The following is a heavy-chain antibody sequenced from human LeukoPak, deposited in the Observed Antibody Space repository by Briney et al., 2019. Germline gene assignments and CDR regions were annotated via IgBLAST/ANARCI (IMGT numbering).Heavy chain of an antibody. CDR3: ARDMTRKNAIDY. Sequence: GASVKVSCKASGGTFSSYAISWVRQAPGQGLEWMGRIIPIFGTANYAQKFQGRVTITTDESTSTAYMELSSLRSEDTAVYYCARDMTRKNAIDYWGQGTLVNVSS. J-gene: IGHJ4*02. V-gene: IGHV1-69*05. CDR1: GGTFSSYA. CDR2: IIPIFGTA. D-gene: IGHD4-11*01.